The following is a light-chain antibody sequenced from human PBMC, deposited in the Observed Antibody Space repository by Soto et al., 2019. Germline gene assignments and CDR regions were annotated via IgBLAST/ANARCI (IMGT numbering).Light chain of an antibody. CDR2: GAS. J-gene: IGKJ4*01. CDR1: RNINRK. V-gene: IGKV3-15*01. Sequence: EIVMTQSPATLSVSPGVRATLSCRASRNINRKLAWYQQKPGQAPRLLISGASTRATGIPARFRVSGSGTEFTLTISSLRSEDFAVYYCQQYYDYPPLIFGGGTKVEIK. CDR3: QQYYDYPPLI.